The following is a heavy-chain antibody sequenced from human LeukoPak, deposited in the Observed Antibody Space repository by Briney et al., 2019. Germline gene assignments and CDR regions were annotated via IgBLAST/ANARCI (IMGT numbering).Heavy chain of an antibody. CDR1: GFTVSSNY. Sequence: QSGGSLRLSCAASGFTVSSNYMSWVRQAPGKGLEWVSVIYAGGSTYFADSVKARFTISRDNSRNTLYLQMNSLRAEDTAVYYCARDPEALDYWGQGTLVTVSS. V-gene: IGHV3-66*01. CDR2: IYAGGST. CDR3: ARDPEALDY. J-gene: IGHJ4*02.